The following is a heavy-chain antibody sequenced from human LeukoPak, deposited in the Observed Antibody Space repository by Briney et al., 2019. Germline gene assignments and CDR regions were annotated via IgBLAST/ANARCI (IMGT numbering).Heavy chain of an antibody. CDR3: ARLNIIGSSPVHHYDY. V-gene: IGHV4-59*08. J-gene: IGHJ4*02. Sequence: SETLSLTCTVSGGSISSYYWSWIRQPPGKGLEWIGYIYYNGSTNYTPSLKSRVTISLDTSKNQFSLKLSSVTAADTAVYYCARLNIIGSSPVHHYDYWGQGTLVTVSS. CDR2: IYYNGST. D-gene: IGHD6-13*01. CDR1: GGSISSYY.